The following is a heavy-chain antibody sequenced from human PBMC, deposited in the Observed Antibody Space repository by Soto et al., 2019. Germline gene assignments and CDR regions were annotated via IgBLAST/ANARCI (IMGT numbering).Heavy chain of an antibody. CDR1: GGTFSTSA. D-gene: IGHD5-12*01. J-gene: IGHJ6*02. CDR3: ARDKDRLQLGGNYYYILDV. V-gene: IGHV1-69*12. Sequence: QVQLEQSGAEVKKPGSSVKVSCKASGGTFSTSAISWERQAPGQGLEWMGGFIPIFPTPDYAHKFQGRLTITADESTSTAYMELSGLKSDDIAVYYCARDKDRLQLGGNYYYILDVWGQGTTVTVSS. CDR2: FIPIFPTP.